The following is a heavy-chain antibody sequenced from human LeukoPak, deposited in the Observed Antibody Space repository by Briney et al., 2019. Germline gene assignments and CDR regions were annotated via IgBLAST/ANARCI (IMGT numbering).Heavy chain of an antibody. CDR2: IRYDGSNK. J-gene: IGHJ4*02. Sequence: PGGSLRLSCAASGFTFSSYGMHWVRQAPGKGLEWVAFIRYDGSNKYYADSVKGRFTISRDNSKNTLYLQMNSLRAEDTAVYYCAKDSTMIVVVTDYYFDYWGQGTLVTVSS. D-gene: IGHD3-22*01. CDR3: AKDSTMIVVVTDYYFDY. CDR1: GFTFSSYG. V-gene: IGHV3-30*02.